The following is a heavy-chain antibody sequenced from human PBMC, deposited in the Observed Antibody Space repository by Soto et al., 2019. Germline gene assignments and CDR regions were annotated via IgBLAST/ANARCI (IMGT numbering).Heavy chain of an antibody. J-gene: IGHJ4*02. V-gene: IGHV3-33*01. D-gene: IGHD5-12*01. Sequence: QVQLVESGGGVVQPGRSLRLSCAASGFTFSSYGMHWVRQAPGKGLEWVAVIWYDGSNKYYADSVKGRFTISRDNSKNTLYLQMNSLRAEDTAVYYCARLRGMATTSPLGYWGQGTLVTVSS. CDR2: IWYDGSNK. CDR3: ARLRGMATTSPLGY. CDR1: GFTFSSYG.